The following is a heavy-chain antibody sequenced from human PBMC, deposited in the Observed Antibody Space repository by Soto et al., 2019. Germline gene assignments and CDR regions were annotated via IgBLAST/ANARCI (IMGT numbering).Heavy chain of an antibody. D-gene: IGHD5-18*01. J-gene: IGHJ4*02. CDR1: GYSFSSYA. Sequence: QVQLVQSGAEVKKPGASVKVSCKASGYSFSSYAISWVRQAPGQGLEWMGWISAHNGKTNYPQKLQDRIPMTTDTSTSTAYMELRSLRSDDTAVYYCARVDTAMVTASYWGQGPLVTVSS. CDR2: ISAHNGKT. CDR3: ARVDTAMVTASY. V-gene: IGHV1-18*01.